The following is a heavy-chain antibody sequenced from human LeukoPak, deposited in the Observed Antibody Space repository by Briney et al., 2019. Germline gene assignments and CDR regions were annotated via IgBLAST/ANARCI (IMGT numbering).Heavy chain of an antibody. J-gene: IGHJ4*02. Sequence: GGSLRLSCAASGFTFSNAWMSWVRRAPGKGLEWVGRIKSKTDGGTTDYAAPVKGRFTISRDDSKNTLYLQMNSLKTEDTAVYYCTTDRADTVTTSCYFDYWGQGTLVTVSS. D-gene: IGHD4-17*01. CDR1: GFTFSNAW. V-gene: IGHV3-15*01. CDR2: IKSKTDGGTT. CDR3: TTDRADTVTTSCYFDY.